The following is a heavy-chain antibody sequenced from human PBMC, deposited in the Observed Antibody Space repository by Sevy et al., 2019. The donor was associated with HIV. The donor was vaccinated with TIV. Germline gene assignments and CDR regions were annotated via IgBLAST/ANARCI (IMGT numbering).Heavy chain of an antibody. CDR1: GYSISSGYY. V-gene: IGHV4-38-2*01. J-gene: IGHJ4*02. CDR2: IYHSGST. D-gene: IGHD5-12*01. Sequence: SETLSLTCAVSGYSISSGYYWGWIRQPPGKGLEWIGSIYHSGSTYYNPSLKSRVTISVDTSKNQFSLKLSSVTAADTAVYYCARARDSGYDGYYFDYWGQGTLVTVSS. CDR3: ARARDSGYDGYYFDY.